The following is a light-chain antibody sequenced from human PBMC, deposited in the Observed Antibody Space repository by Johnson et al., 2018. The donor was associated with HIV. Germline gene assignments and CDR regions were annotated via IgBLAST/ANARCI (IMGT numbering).Light chain of an antibody. CDR2: ENN. CDR3: GTWDSSLSAYV. J-gene: IGLJ1*01. V-gene: IGLV1-51*02. CDR1: SSNIGTNS. Sequence: QSVLTQPPSVSAAPGQKVTISCSGSSSNIGTNSVSWYQQLPGTAPRLLIYENNKRPSGIPDRFSGSKSGTSATLGITGLQTGDEADYYFGTWDSSLSAYVFGTGTKVTGL.